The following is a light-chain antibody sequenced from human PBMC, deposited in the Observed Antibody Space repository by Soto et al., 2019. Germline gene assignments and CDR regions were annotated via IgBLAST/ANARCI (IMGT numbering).Light chain of an antibody. CDR2: GAS. CDR3: QHYNSYSEA. J-gene: IGKJ1*01. CDR1: QSFSSSY. V-gene: IGKV3-20*01. Sequence: EIVLTQSPGTLSLSPGERATLSCRASQSFSSSYLAWYQQKPGQAPRLLIYGASSRATGIPDRFSGSGSGTDFTLTISSLQPDDFATYYCQHYNSYSEAFGQGTKVDIK.